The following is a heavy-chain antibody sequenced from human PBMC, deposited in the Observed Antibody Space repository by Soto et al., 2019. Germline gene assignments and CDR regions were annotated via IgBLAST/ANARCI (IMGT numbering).Heavy chain of an antibody. J-gene: IGHJ6*02. CDR3: ARGGIVATIPYYYYYGMDV. V-gene: IGHV1-2*04. CDR2: INPNSGGT. D-gene: IGHD5-12*01. CDR1: GYTFTGYY. Sequence: ASVKVSCKASGYTFTGYYMHWVRQAPGQGLEWMGWINPNSGGTNYAQKFQGWVTMTRHTSISTAYMELSRLRSDDTAVYYCARGGIVATIPYYYYYGMDVWGQGTTVTVSS.